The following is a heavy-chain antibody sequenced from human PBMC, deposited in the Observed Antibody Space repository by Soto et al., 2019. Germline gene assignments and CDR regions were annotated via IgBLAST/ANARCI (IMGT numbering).Heavy chain of an antibody. CDR3: ARESGGYDSSTRYGLDV. CDR2: ISSSSSYT. D-gene: IGHD5-12*01. J-gene: IGHJ6*02. V-gene: IGHV3-11*05. Sequence: GGSLRLSCAASGFTFSDFYMTWIRQAPGKGLEWVSYISSSSSYTNYADSVKGRFTISRDNAKNSLYLQMNSLRAEDTAIYYCARESGGYDSSTRYGLDVWGQGTTVTVSS. CDR1: GFTFSDFY.